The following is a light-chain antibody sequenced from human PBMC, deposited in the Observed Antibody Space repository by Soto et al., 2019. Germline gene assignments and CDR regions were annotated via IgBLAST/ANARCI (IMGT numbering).Light chain of an antibody. J-gene: IGKJ1*01. Sequence: VMTQSPATLSVSPGERATLSCRASQSVNANLAWYQQKPGHTPRLLIHGASNRATGIPARFSGSGFGTEFILTISSLQSEDFAVYYCQQYNTWLWTFGQGTKVEI. CDR3: QQYNTWLWT. CDR2: GAS. V-gene: IGKV3-15*01. CDR1: QSVNAN.